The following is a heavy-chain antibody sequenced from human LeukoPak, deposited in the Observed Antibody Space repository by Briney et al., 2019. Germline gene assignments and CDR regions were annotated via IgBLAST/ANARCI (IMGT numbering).Heavy chain of an antibody. V-gene: IGHV4-34*01. J-gene: IGHJ5*02. CDR2: INHSGST. CDR1: GGSFSGYY. D-gene: IGHD6-13*01. Sequence: SETLSLTCAVYGGSFSGYYWSWIRQPPGKGLEWIGEINHSGSTNYNPSLKSRVTISVDTSKNQFSLKLSSVTAADTAVYYCASGRGIAAAGKVSGWFDPWGQGTLVTVSS. CDR3: ASGRGIAAAGKVSGWFDP.